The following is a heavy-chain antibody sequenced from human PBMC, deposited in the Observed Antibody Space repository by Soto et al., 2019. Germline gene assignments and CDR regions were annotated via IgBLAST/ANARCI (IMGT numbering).Heavy chain of an antibody. CDR1: GGSISSNY. CDR2: IYYTGST. J-gene: IGHJ6*02. V-gene: IGHV4-59*01. CDR3: ARSYPNTIFGVVPSRGLDV. Sequence: SETLSLTCIVSGGSISSNYWSWIRQPPGKGLEWIGYIYYTGSTNFNPSLKNRVIISVETSKNQFSLKLSSVTAADTAVYYCARSYPNTIFGVVPSRGLDVWGQGTTVTVSS. D-gene: IGHD3-3*01.